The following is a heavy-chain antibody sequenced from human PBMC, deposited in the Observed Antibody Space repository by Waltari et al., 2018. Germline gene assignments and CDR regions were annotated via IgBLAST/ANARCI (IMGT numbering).Heavy chain of an antibody. J-gene: IGHJ4*02. Sequence: EVQLVESGGGLVQPGGSLRLSCAASGFTVSSNYMSWVRQAPGKGLEWVSGIYSGGSTYYADSVKGRFTISRDNSKNTLYLQMNSLRAEDTAVYYCASLGDTAMDNYWGQGTLVTVSS. CDR2: IYSGGST. CDR1: GFTVSSNY. CDR3: ASLGDTAMDNY. V-gene: IGHV3-66*02. D-gene: IGHD5-18*01.